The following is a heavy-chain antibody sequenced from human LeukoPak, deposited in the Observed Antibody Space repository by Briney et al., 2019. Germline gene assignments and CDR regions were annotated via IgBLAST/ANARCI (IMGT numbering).Heavy chain of an antibody. CDR1: GFTFDDYW. V-gene: IGHV3-7*01. J-gene: IGHJ4*02. CDR3: ARGGTSGYSSTRHFWGGNYYFDY. Sequence: GGSLRLSCGASGFTFDDYWMSWVRQAPGQGLEWVANINQDGSEKYYLDSAKGRFTISRDNARNSLYLQVNSLRAEDTAVYYCARGGTSGYSSTRHFWGGNYYFDYWGQGSLVSVSS. CDR2: INQDGSEK. D-gene: IGHD2-2*01.